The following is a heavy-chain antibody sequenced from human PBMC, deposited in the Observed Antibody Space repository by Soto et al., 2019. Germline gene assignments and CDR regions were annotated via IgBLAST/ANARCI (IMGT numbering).Heavy chain of an antibody. Sequence: PGGSLRLSCAASGFTFSSYWMHWVRQAPGKGLVWVSRINSDGSSTSYADSVKGRFTISRDNAKNTLYLQMNSLRAEDTAVYYCAFWSGYYRYYYYYMDVWGKGTTVTVSS. CDR3: AFWSGYYRYYYYYMDV. CDR1: GFTFSSYW. D-gene: IGHD3-3*01. J-gene: IGHJ6*03. CDR2: INSDGSST. V-gene: IGHV3-74*01.